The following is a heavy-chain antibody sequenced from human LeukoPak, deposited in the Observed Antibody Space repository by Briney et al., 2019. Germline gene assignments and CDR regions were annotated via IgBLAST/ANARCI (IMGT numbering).Heavy chain of an antibody. CDR1: GGSFSGYY. CDR3: ARSGYYFLYFDY. CDR2: INHSGST. J-gene: IGHJ4*02. D-gene: IGHD3-22*01. Sequence: PSGTLSLTCAVYGGSFSGYYWSWIRQPPGKGLEWIGEINHSGSTNYNPSLKSRVTISVDTSKNQFSLKLSSVTAADTAVYYCARSGYYFLYFDYWGQGTLVTVSS. V-gene: IGHV4-34*01.